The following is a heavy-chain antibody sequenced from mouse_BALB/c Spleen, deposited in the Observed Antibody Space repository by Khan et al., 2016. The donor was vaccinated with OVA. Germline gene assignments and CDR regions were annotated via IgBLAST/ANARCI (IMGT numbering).Heavy chain of an antibody. CDR1: GYTFINYW. D-gene: IGHD1-1*01. Sequence: VQLQESGAELAKPGPSVKMSCKASGYTFINYWILWVKQRLGQGLEWIGYINPSTGYTEYNQNFKDKATFTADKSSSTAYMQLSSLTSEDSAVYYCARRGLRWDFDYWGQGTTLTVSS. CDR2: INPSTGYT. V-gene: IGHV1-7*01. CDR3: ARRGLRWDFDY. J-gene: IGHJ2*01.